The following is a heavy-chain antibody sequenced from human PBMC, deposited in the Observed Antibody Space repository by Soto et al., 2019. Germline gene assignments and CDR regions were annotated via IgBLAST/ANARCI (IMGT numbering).Heavy chain of an antibody. CDR3: ARGLDYTYRRPGDRLNYYFDY. D-gene: IGHD3-16*01. J-gene: IGHJ4*02. CDR1: GGSFSGYY. Sequence: QVQLQQWGAGLLKPSETLSLTCAVYGGSFSGYYWSWIRQPPGKGLEWIGEINHSGSTNYNPSLKSRVTISVDTSKNQFSLKLSSVTAADTAVYYCARGLDYTYRRPGDRLNYYFDYWGQGTLVTVSS. V-gene: IGHV4-34*01. CDR2: INHSGST.